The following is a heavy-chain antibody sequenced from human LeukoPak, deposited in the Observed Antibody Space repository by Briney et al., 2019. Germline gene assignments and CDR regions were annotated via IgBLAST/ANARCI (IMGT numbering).Heavy chain of an antibody. D-gene: IGHD2-2*01. CDR3: ARAIVVPAATPNYYYYYMDV. V-gene: IGHV5-51*01. CDR1: GYSFTTYW. CDR2: IYPGDSDT. Sequence: GESLKISCKGSGYSFTTYWIGWVRQMPGKGLEWMGIIYPGDSDTRYSPSFQGQVTISADKSISTAYLQWSSLKASDTAMYYCARAIVVPAATPNYYYYYMDVWGKGTTVTVSS. J-gene: IGHJ6*03.